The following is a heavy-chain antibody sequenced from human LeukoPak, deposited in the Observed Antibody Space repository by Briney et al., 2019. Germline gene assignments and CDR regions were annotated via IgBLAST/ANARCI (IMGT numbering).Heavy chain of an antibody. CDR3: ARPLMYYYGSETYFWFDP. CDR2: IKQDGSEQ. V-gene: IGHV3-7*01. Sequence: PGGSLRLSCAASGLTFTTYWMGWVRQAPGKGLEWVANIKQDGSEQYYVDSVKGRFTISRDNAKNSLSLQMNSPRAEDTAVYYCARPLMYYYGSETYFWFDPWGQGTLVTVSS. D-gene: IGHD3-10*01. CDR1: GLTFTTYW. J-gene: IGHJ5*02.